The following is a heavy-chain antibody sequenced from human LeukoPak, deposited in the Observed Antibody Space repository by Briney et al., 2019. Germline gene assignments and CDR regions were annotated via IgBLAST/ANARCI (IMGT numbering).Heavy chain of an antibody. D-gene: IGHD2-15*01. Sequence: GGSLRLSCAASGFTVSSNYMSWVRQAPGKGLVWVSRINSDGSSTSYADSVKGRFTISTDNAKNTLYLQMNSLRAEDTAVYYCAREGFGCSGGSCYSNAFDIWGQGTMVTVSS. J-gene: IGHJ3*02. CDR2: INSDGSST. V-gene: IGHV3-74*01. CDR3: AREGFGCSGGSCYSNAFDI. CDR1: GFTVSSNY.